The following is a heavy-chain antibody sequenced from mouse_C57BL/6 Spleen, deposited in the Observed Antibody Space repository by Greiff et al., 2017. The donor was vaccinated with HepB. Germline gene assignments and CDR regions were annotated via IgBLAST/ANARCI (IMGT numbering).Heavy chain of an antibody. V-gene: IGHV1-69*01. CDR3: ARGGFTTVVDAWFAY. D-gene: IGHD1-1*01. Sequence: QVQLQQPGAELVMPGASVKLSCKASGYTFTSYWMHWVKQRPGQGLEWIGEIDPSDSYTNYNQKFKGKSTLTVDKSSSPAYMQLSSLPSEDSAVYYCARGGFTTVVDAWFAYWGQGTLVTVSA. J-gene: IGHJ3*01. CDR2: IDPSDSYT. CDR1: GYTFTSYW.